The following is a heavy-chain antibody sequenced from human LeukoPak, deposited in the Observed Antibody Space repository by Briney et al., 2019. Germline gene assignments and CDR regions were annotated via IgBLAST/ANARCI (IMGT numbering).Heavy chain of an antibody. CDR1: GFTFSSYA. J-gene: IGHJ4*02. Sequence: GRSLRLSYAASGFTFSSYAMHWVRQAPGMRLEWVSVISYDGSNKYYADSVKGRFTISRDNSKNTLYLQMNSLRAEDTAVYYCARDRDSSGFLDYWGQGTLVTVSS. CDR3: ARDRDSSGFLDY. V-gene: IGHV3-30-3*01. CDR2: ISYDGSNK. D-gene: IGHD3-22*01.